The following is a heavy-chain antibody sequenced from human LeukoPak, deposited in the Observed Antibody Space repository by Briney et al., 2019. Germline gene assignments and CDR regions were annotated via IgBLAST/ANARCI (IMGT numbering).Heavy chain of an antibody. Sequence: GGSLRLSCTSSEITFSSYWMSWVRQPPGKGLEWVAKIKQDGSEKYYVDSLKGRFTISRDNAKNSLYLQMNSLRVEDTAVYYCATSQTTSGRYGNAFDIWGQVTMVTVSS. CDR2: IKQDGSEK. V-gene: IGHV3-7*01. J-gene: IGHJ3*02. CDR3: ATSQTTSGRYGNAFDI. D-gene: IGHD6-19*01. CDR1: EITFSSYW.